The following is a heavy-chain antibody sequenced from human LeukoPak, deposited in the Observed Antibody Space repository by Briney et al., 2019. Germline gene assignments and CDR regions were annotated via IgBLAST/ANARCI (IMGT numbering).Heavy chain of an antibody. Sequence: ASVKVSCKASGYTFTSYSINWVRQAPGQGLEWMGWISAYNGNTNYAQKLQGRVTMTTDTSTSTAYMELRSLRSDDTAVYYCARDLGRYSYGYGADYWGQGTLVTVSS. V-gene: IGHV1-18*01. CDR2: ISAYNGNT. D-gene: IGHD5-18*01. J-gene: IGHJ4*02. CDR1: GYTFTSYS. CDR3: ARDLGRYSYGYGADY.